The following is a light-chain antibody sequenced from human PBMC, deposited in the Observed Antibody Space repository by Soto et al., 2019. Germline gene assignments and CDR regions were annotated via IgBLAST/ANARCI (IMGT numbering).Light chain of an antibody. CDR2: DVT. CDR3: CSYAASYTLA. CDR1: SSDVGGYNS. J-gene: IGLJ2*01. Sequence: QSALAQPRSVSGSPGQSVTISCSGTSSDVGGYNSVSWYQQFPGKAPKLMIYDVTKRPSGVPDRFSGSKSGNTASLTISGLQAEDEADYYCCSYAASYTLAFGGGTKVTVL. V-gene: IGLV2-11*01.